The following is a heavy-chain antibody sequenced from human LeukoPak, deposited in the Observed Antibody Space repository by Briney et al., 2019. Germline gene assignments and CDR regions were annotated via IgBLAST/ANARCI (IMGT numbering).Heavy chain of an antibody. V-gene: IGHV4-61*02. D-gene: IGHD6-6*01. CDR3: ARTYSSSYEYYFDY. J-gene: IGHJ4*02. Sequence: SQTLSLTCTVSGGSISSGSYYWSWIRQPAGKGLEWIGRIYTSGSTNYNPSLKSRVTISVDTSKNQFSLKLSSVTAAETAVYYCARTYSSSYEYYFDYWGQGTLVTVSS. CDR2: IYTSGST. CDR1: GGSISSGSYY.